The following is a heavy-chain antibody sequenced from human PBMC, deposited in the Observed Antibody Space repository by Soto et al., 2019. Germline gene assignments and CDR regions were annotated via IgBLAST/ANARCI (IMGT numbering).Heavy chain of an antibody. CDR1: GFTFSSYA. D-gene: IGHD2-2*01. CDR3: AKEGIVVVPAAISSYDYGMDV. Sequence: VGSLRLSCAVSGFTFSSYAMSWVRQAPGKGLEWVSAISGSGGSTYYADSVKGRFTISRDNSKNTLYLQMNSLRAEDTAVYYCAKEGIVVVPAAISSYDYGMDVWGQGTTVTVSS. CDR2: ISGSGGST. J-gene: IGHJ6*02. V-gene: IGHV3-23*01.